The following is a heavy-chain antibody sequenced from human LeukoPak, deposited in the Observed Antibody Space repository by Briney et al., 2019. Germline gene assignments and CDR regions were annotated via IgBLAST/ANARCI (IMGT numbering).Heavy chain of an antibody. Sequence: SETLSLTCTVPGGSISSGGYYWSWIRQHPGKGLEWIGYIYYSGSTYYNPSLKSRVTISVDTSKNQFSLKLSSVTAADTAVYYCAVLLWFGEFRFDYWGQGTLVTVSS. D-gene: IGHD3-10*01. J-gene: IGHJ4*02. CDR2: IYYSGST. V-gene: IGHV4-31*03. CDR1: GGSISSGGYY. CDR3: AVLLWFGEFRFDY.